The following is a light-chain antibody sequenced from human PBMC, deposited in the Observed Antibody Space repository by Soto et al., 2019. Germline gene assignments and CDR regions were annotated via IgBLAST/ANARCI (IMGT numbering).Light chain of an antibody. V-gene: IGKV3-15*01. CDR3: QQYHNWPPYT. J-gene: IGKJ2*01. CDR2: GAS. Sequence: EIVMTQSPATLSVSPGERATLSCRASQSVSSNLAWYQQKPGQAPRLLIYGASTRATGIPARFSGSGSGTEFTHTISSLRSEDFAIYYCQQYHNWPPYTFGQGTKLEIK. CDR1: QSVSSN.